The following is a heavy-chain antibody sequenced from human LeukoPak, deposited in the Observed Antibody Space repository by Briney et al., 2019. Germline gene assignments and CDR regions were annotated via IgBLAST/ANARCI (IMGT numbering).Heavy chain of an antibody. CDR3: AKWSSPTSTLG. CDR2: ISRSGGST. J-gene: IGHJ4*02. D-gene: IGHD2-2*01. Sequence: QTGGSLRLSCAASGFTFTNYAMSWVRQAPGKGLEWVSTISRSGGSTYYADSVKGRFTISRDNSKNTLYLQMNSLRAEDTAIYYCAKWSSPTSTLGWGQGTLVTVSS. CDR1: GFTFTNYA. V-gene: IGHV3-23*01.